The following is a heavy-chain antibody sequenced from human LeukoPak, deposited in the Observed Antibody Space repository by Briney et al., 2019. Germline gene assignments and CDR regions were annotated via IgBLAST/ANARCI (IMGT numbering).Heavy chain of an antibody. CDR3: AKDMNSYGSGSSYNPWGPFDS. CDR1: GFTFDNYA. D-gene: IGHD3-10*01. V-gene: IGHV3-9*01. J-gene: IGHJ4*02. Sequence: GGSLRLTCAASGFTFDNYAMHWVRQAPGKGLEWVSGIAWNSGNTGFADSVKGRFTISRDNAENSLSLQMNSLTPEDTAFYFCAKDMNSYGSGSSYNPWGPFDSWGQGTLVTVSS. CDR2: IAWNSGNT.